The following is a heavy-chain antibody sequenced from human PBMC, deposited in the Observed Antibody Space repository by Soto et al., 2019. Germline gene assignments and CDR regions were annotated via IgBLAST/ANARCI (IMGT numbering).Heavy chain of an antibody. D-gene: IGHD6-13*01. V-gene: IGHV1-46*01. CDR3: ARERRRIAAAGTIWFDP. CDR1: GYTFTSYY. Sequence: GASVKVSCKASGYTFTSYYMHWVRQAPGQGLEWMGIINPSGGSTSYAQKFQGRVTMTRDTSTSTVYMELSSLRAEDTAVYYCARERRRIAAAGTIWFDPWGQGTLVTVSS. J-gene: IGHJ5*02. CDR2: INPSGGST.